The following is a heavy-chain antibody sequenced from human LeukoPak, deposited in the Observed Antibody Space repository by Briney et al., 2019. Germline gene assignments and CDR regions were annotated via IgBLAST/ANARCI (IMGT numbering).Heavy chain of an antibody. CDR3: ASLGYCSGTRCRAPFDY. V-gene: IGHV3-48*03. D-gene: IGHD2-2*01. J-gene: IGHJ4*02. CDR1: GFTFSSYE. Sequence: GGSLRLSCAGSGFTFSSYEMNWVRQAPGKGLEWVSYISSSGSTRYYADSVKGRFTISRDNSKNTLYLQMNSLRAEDTAVYYCASLGYCSGTRCRAPFDYWGQGSLVTVSS. CDR2: ISSSGSTR.